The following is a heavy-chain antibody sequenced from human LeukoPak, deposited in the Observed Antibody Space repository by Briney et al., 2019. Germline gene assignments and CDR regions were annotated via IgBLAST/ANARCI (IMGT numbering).Heavy chain of an antibody. CDR2: TQYDGNYN. Sequence: PRRSRRLARAAAGFTFGNYCMRWVRQAPGRLLEWVAFTQYDGNYNKYADSVKGRFTISRRNSKDTMFLQMNSLSPEDTAVYFCAKDRAMQGYYDSTGYYGNFYCVDVWGKGTTVIVSS. J-gene: IGHJ6*03. CDR3: AKDRAMQGYYDSTGYYGNFYCVDV. D-gene: IGHD3-22*01. CDR1: GFTFGNYC. V-gene: IGHV3-30*02.